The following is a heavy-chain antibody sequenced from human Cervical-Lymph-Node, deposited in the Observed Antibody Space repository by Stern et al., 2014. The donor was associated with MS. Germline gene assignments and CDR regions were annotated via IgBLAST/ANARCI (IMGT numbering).Heavy chain of an antibody. CDR1: GFSLYNSRMG. Sequence: QVTLRESGPVLVKPTETLTLTCTVSGFSLYNSRMGVSWIRQPPGKALEWLTHIFSNDEKSYSTSLKSRLTISKDTSKSQVVLTMTKLDPVDTATYYCARMTADYGHMDVWGQGTTVTVSS. V-gene: IGHV2-26*01. CDR2: IFSNDEK. CDR3: ARMTADYGHMDV. J-gene: IGHJ6*02. D-gene: IGHD3-16*01.